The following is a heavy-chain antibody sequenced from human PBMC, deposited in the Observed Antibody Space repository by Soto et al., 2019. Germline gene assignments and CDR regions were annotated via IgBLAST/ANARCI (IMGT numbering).Heavy chain of an antibody. CDR3: ARGWSIAARHTRSNWFDP. J-gene: IGHJ5*02. CDR1: GGYISSYY. CDR2: IYYSGST. Sequence: SETMSLTSTVAGGYISSYYWSWIRQHPGKGLEWIGYIYYSGSTNYNPSLKSRVTISVDTSKNQFSLKLSSVTAADTAVYYCARGWSIAARHTRSNWFDPWGQGTLVTVSS. V-gene: IGHV4-59*01. D-gene: IGHD6-6*01.